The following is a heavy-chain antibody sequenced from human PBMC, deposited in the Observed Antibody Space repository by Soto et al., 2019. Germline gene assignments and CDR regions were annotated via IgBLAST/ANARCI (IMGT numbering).Heavy chain of an antibody. CDR3: ASGNIAVAVRGLFDY. J-gene: IGHJ4*02. CDR2: INTDGSDV. V-gene: IGHV3-74*03. Sequence: EVQLVESGGGLVQPGGSLRLSCIASELTFSTSWMHWVRQAPGKGPVWISRINTDGSDVTYADSVKGRFAVSRDNAKKTLYLQMNSLRVEDTAVYFCASGNIAVAVRGLFDYWGQGTPFTVSS. D-gene: IGHD6-19*01. CDR1: ELTFSTSW.